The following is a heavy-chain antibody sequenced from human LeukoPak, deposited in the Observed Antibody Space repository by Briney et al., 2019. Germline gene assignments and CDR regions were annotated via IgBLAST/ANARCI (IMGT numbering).Heavy chain of an antibody. V-gene: IGHV4-59*01. J-gene: IGHJ4*02. CDR1: SGSITTYY. Sequence: SETLSLTCTVSSGSITTYYWSWIRQPPGKGLEWIGYIYYSGSTNYNPSLVSRVAMSVDTSKYQFSLRLSSVTAADTAVYYCARDSSGGATYFDYWGQGTLVTVSS. CDR2: IYYSGST. CDR3: ARDSSGGATYFDY. D-gene: IGHD1-26*01.